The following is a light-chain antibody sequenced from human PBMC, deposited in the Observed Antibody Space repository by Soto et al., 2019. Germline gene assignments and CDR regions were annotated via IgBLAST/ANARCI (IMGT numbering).Light chain of an antibody. CDR1: QSVSSNY. CDR3: QPYGSTLSWT. J-gene: IGKJ1*01. CDR2: GAS. V-gene: IGKV3-20*01. Sequence: EIVLTQSPGTLSLSPGESATLSCRASQSVSSNYLAWYQQKSGQAPRLLIYGASNRATGIPDRFSGSGSGTDFTLTISRLEPEDFAVYYCQPYGSTLSWTFGQGTKVEIK.